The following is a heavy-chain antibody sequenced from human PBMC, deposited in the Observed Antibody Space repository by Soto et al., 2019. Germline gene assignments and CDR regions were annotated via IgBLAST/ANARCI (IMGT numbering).Heavy chain of an antibody. CDR1: GGTFSSYA. CDR3: ARDPGAPASSADQDRYYYYGMDV. CDR2: IIPIFGTA. J-gene: IGHJ6*02. V-gene: IGHV1-69*01. D-gene: IGHD6-19*01. Sequence: QVQLVQSGAEVKKPGSSVKVSCKASGGTFSSYAIRWVRQAPGQGLEWMGGIIPIFGTANYAQKFQGRVTITADESTSTAYMELSSLRSEDTAVYYCARDPGAPASSADQDRYYYYGMDVWGQGTTVTVSS.